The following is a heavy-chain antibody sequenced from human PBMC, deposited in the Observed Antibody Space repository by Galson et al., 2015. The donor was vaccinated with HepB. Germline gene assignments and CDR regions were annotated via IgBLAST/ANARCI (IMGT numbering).Heavy chain of an antibody. J-gene: IGHJ5*02. CDR2: INTNTGNP. Sequence: SVKVSCKASGYTFTSYAMNWVRQAPGQGLEWMGWINTNTGNPTYAQGFTGRFVFSLDTSVSTAYLQISSLKAEDTAVYYCARAKLPYDHNWFDPWGQGTLVTVSS. CDR1: GYTFTSYA. D-gene: IGHD5-12*01. V-gene: IGHV7-4-1*02. CDR3: ARAKLPYDHNWFDP.